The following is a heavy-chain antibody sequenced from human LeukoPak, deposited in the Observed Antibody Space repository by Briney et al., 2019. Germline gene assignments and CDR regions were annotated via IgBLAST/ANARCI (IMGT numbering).Heavy chain of an antibody. J-gene: IGHJ3*01. V-gene: IGHV1-69*05. CDR3: ARVSPALQIGIHAFDV. CDR2: VIAFSGSA. CDR1: GGTFNNYP. D-gene: IGHD5-18*01. Sequence: GASVKVSCKASGGTFNNYPISWVRQAPGQGLEWMGGVIAFSGSANYAQNFQGRVTITTDESTSTAYMELSGLRYDDTGVYYRARVSPALQIGIHAFDVWGQGTMVTVSS.